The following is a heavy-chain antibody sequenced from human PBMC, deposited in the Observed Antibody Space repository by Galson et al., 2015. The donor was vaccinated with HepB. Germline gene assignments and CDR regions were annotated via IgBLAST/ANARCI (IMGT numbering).Heavy chain of an antibody. Sequence: SLRLSCAASGFTFRSTGMSWVRQAPGKGLEWVSSINDNGGSTYYADSVKGRFTISRDNSKNTLYLQMNSLRVEDTAVYYCARGGSRGFFDYWGQGTLVTVSS. CDR1: GFTFRSTG. CDR2: INDNGGST. CDR3: ARGGSRGFFDY. J-gene: IGHJ4*02. D-gene: IGHD3-16*01. V-gene: IGHV3-23*01.